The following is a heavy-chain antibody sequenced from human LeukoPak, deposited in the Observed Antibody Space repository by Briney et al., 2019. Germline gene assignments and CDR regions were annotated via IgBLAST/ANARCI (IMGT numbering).Heavy chain of an antibody. D-gene: IGHD6-19*01. CDR3: ARDTEKYSSGWTDRYFQH. Sequence: PGGSLRLSCAASGFTFSSYGMHWVRQAPGKGLEWVAVIWYDGSNKYYADSVKGRFTISRDNPRNTLYLQMNSLRAEDTAVYYCARDTEKYSSGWTDRYFQHWGQGTLVTVSS. V-gene: IGHV3-33*01. CDR1: GFTFSSYG. CDR2: IWYDGSNK. J-gene: IGHJ1*01.